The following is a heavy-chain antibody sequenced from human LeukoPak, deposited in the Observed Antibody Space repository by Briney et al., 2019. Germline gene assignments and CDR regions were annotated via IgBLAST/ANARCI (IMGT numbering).Heavy chain of an antibody. CDR3: ARRDRHDYEGRYYGMDV. CDR2: IYSGGST. J-gene: IGHJ6*02. CDR1: GFTVSSNY. D-gene: IGHD4-17*01. Sequence: PGGSLRLSCAASGFTVSSNYMSWVRQAPGKGLEWVSVIYSGGSTYYADSVKGGFTISRDNSKNTLYLQMNSLRAEDTAVYYCARRDRHDYEGRYYGMDVWGQGTTVTVSS. V-gene: IGHV3-66*01.